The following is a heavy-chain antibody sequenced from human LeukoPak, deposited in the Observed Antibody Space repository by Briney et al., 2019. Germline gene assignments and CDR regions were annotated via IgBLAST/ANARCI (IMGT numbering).Heavy chain of an antibody. J-gene: IGHJ1*01. D-gene: IGHD2-15*01. CDR3: AREDYCSGGSCYSGYFQH. V-gene: IGHV4-4*07. CDR1: GGSINFYY. Sequence: SETLSLTCTVSGGSINFYYWSWIRQPAGKGLEWIGRIYSTGSTNYSPSLKSRVTMSVDKSKNQFSLKLSSVTAADTAVYYCAREDYCSGGSCYSGYFQHWGQGTLVTVSS. CDR2: IYSTGST.